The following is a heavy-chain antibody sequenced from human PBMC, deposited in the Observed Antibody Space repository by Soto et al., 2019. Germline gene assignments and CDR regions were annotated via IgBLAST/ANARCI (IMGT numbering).Heavy chain of an antibody. V-gene: IGHV4-34*01. J-gene: IGHJ5*02. CDR1: GGSFSGYY. D-gene: IGHD6-13*01. Sequence: PSETLSLTCAVYGGSFSGYYWSWIRQPPGKGLEWIGEINHSGSTNYNPSLKSRVTISVDTSKNQFSLQLNSVTPEDTAVYYCAREQQLVLRGAYNWFDPWGQGTLVTVSS. CDR3: AREQQLVLRGAYNWFDP. CDR2: INHSGST.